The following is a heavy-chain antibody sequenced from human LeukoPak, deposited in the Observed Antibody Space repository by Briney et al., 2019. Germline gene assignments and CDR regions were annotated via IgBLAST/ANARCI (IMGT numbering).Heavy chain of an antibody. CDR1: GYTFTSYD. Sequence: ASVKVSCKASGYTFTSYDINWVRQATGQGLEWMGWMNPNSGNTGYAQKFQGRVTMTRNTSISTAYMELSSLRSKDTAVYYCARGYYYDSSGYWNAFDIWGQGTMVTVSS. CDR2: MNPNSGNT. V-gene: IGHV1-8*01. CDR3: ARGYYYDSSGYWNAFDI. J-gene: IGHJ3*02. D-gene: IGHD3-22*01.